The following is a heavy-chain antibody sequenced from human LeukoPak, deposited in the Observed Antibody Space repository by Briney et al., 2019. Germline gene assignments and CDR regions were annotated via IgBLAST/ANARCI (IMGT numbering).Heavy chain of an antibody. J-gene: IGHJ6*03. CDR3: ARADCSSTSCQKYYYYYMDV. CDR1: GSTFSSYG. Sequence: PGGSLRLSCAASGSTFSSYGMSWVRQAPGKGLEWVANRKQDGSEKYYVDSVKGRFTISRDNAKNSLYLQMNSLRAEDTAVYYCARADCSSTSCQKYYYYYMDVWGKGTTVTISS. CDR2: RKQDGSEK. V-gene: IGHV3-7*04. D-gene: IGHD2-2*01.